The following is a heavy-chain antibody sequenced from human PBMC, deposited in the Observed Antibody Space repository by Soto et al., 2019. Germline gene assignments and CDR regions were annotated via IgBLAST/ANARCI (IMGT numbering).Heavy chain of an antibody. CDR3: ASGQAGVVATH. D-gene: IGHD5-12*01. Sequence: QVQLQQWGAGLLKPSETLSLNCAVTGGSLSGYYLSWIRQPPGKGLEWIGAVKVGGHINYSPSLRGRVTIPSDTSNNQFSLRLNSVPAADAGVYYCASGQAGVVATHWDEGSLVTVSS. CDR2: VKVGGHI. CDR1: GGSLSGYY. V-gene: IGHV4-34*01. J-gene: IGHJ4*02.